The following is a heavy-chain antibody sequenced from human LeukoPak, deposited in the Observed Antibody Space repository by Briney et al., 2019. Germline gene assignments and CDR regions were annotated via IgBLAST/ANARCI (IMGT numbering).Heavy chain of an antibody. V-gene: IGHV3-11*04. CDR1: GFTFSDYY. CDR3: ARILTYYYDSSGPDY. D-gene: IGHD3-22*01. CDR2: ISSSGSTI. J-gene: IGHJ4*02. Sequence: PGGSLRLSCAASGFTFSDYYMSWIRQAPGKGLEWVSYISSSGSTIYYAVSVKGRFTISRDNAKNSLYLQMNSLRAEDTAVYYCARILTYYYDSSGPDYWGQGTLATVSS.